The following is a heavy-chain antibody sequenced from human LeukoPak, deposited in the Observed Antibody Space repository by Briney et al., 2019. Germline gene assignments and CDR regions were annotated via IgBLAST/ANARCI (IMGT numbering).Heavy chain of an antibody. D-gene: IGHD2-2*02. CDR2: ISGGSSYI. CDR1: GFTFSSYS. CDR3: ARKGVFCSSTSCYRAEFDY. V-gene: IGHV3-21*01. J-gene: IGHJ4*02. Sequence: PGGSLRLSCAASGFTFSSYSMSWVRQAPGKGLEWVSSISGGSSYIYYADSVKGRFTISRDNAKNSLYPQMNSLTAEDTAVYYCARKGVFCSSTSCYRAEFDYWGQGTLVTVSS.